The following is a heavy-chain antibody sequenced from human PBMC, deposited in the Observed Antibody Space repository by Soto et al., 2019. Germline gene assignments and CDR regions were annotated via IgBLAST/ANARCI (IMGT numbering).Heavy chain of an antibody. Sequence: GGSLRLSCAASGFTFRNYAMSWVRQAPGQGLEWISSISSSGDTTYYADSVQGRFTISRDNSQNTVYLQMNSLRAEDTAVYYCARVMTEYSGYTSFDYWGQGTLVTVSS. CDR3: ARVMTEYSGYTSFDY. D-gene: IGHD5-12*01. V-gene: IGHV3-23*01. J-gene: IGHJ4*02. CDR1: GFTFRNYA. CDR2: ISSSGDTT.